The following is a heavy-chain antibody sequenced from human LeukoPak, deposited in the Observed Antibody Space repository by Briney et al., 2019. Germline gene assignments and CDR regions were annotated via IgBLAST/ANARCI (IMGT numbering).Heavy chain of an antibody. D-gene: IGHD6-13*01. CDR2: ISYDGSNK. J-gene: IGHJ4*02. CDR1: GFTFSSYA. V-gene: IGHV3-30-3*01. CDR3: ASHTLSIAAAGPFDY. Sequence: PGGSLRLSCAASGFTFSSYAMHWVRQAPGKGLEWVAVISYDGSNKYYADSVKGRFTISRDNSKNTLYLQMNSLRAEDTAVYYCASHTLSIAAAGPFDYWGQGTLVTVSS.